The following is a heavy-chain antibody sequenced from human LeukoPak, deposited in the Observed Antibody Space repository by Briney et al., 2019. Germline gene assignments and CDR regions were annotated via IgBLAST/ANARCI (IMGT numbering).Heavy chain of an antibody. J-gene: IGHJ5*02. CDR2: IYYSGST. V-gene: IGHV4-31*03. Sequence: SQTLSLTCTVSGGSISSGGYYWSWIRQHPGKGLEWIGYIYYSGSTYYNPSLKSRVTISVDTSKNQFSLKLSSVTAADTAVYYCATSSGSYYVTGSWGQGTLVTLSS. D-gene: IGHD1-26*01. CDR3: ATSSGSYYVTGS. CDR1: GGSISSGGYY.